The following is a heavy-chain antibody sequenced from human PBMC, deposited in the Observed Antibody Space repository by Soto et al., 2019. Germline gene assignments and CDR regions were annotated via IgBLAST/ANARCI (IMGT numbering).Heavy chain of an antibody. CDR3: AHINYYYSSNYGYNWFDP. CDR2: IYWDDDK. CDR1: GFSLSTSGVG. D-gene: IGHD3-22*01. J-gene: IGHJ5*02. Sequence: QITLKESGPTLVKPTQTLTLTCTFSGFSLSTSGVGVGWIRQPPGKALEYVALIYWDDDKRYSPSLKSKLTITKDTSKNQVVLTMTNMDPVDTATYYCAHINYYYSSNYGYNWFDPWGQGTLITVSS. V-gene: IGHV2-5*02.